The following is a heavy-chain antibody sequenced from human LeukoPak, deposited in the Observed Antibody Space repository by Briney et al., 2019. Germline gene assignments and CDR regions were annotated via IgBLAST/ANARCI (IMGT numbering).Heavy chain of an antibody. J-gene: IGHJ4*02. V-gene: IGHV3-23*01. CDR3: AKTYDSSGYLFFDY. D-gene: IGHD3-22*01. CDR1: GFTFSSYA. Sequence: GGSLRLSCAASGFTFSSYAMSWVRQAPGKGLEWVSAISGSGGSTYYADSVKGWFTISRDNSKNTLYLQMNSLRAEDTAVYYCAKTYDSSGYLFFDYWGQGTLVTVSS. CDR2: ISGSGGST.